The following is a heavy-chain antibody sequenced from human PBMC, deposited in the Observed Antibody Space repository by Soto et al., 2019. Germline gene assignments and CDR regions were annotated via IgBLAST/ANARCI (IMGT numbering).Heavy chain of an antibody. CDR3: AREGSYGWYDC. D-gene: IGHD2-15*01. Sequence: GASVKVSCKASGYTFSSHGIIWVRQAPGQGLEWMGWISGYNGNAEYAQRFQGRVTMTTDTSTSTVYMDLRSLGSDDSAVYYCAREGSYGWYDCWGQGTLVTVSS. J-gene: IGHJ5*01. CDR1: GYTFSSHG. V-gene: IGHV1-18*01. CDR2: ISGYNGNA.